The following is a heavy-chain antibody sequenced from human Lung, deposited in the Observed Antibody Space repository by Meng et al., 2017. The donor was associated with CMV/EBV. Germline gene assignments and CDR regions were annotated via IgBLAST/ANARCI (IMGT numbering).Heavy chain of an antibody. Sequence: ASVKVSXKASGYTFTSYYMHWVRQAPGQGLEWMGIINPNGGSTSYAQKFQGRVTMTRDTSTSTVYMELSSLRSEDTAVYYCARDRERGYNYGIIDYWGQGTXVTVSS. V-gene: IGHV1-46*01. J-gene: IGHJ4*02. CDR2: INPNGGST. CDR1: GYTFTSYY. D-gene: IGHD5-18*01. CDR3: ARDRERGYNYGIIDY.